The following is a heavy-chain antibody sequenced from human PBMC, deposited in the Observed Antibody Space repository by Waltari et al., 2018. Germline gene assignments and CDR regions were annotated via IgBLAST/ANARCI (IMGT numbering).Heavy chain of an antibody. V-gene: IGHV3-7*01. CDR3: SVSLNY. CDR1: VFTFSNSW. CDR2: IKQDGSER. J-gene: IGHJ4*02. Sequence: EVHRVESGGGLVQRGESLSLSCAASVFTFSNSWMDWVRQAPGKGLEWVANIKQDGSERHYVDSVKGRFTISRDNTQNLLFLQMNSLRAGDTAVYYCSVSLNYWGQGTLVTVSS.